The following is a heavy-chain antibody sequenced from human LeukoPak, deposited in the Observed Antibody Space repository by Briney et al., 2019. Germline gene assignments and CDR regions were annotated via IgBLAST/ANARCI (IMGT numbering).Heavy chain of an antibody. CDR3: ARGTVTMVDY. V-gene: IGHV3-66*01. D-gene: IGHD3-10*01. CDR2: IYSGGST. CDR1: GFAFSDYG. J-gene: IGHJ4*02. Sequence: GGSLRLSCAASGFAFSDYGMHWVRQAPGRGLEWVSVIYSGGSTYYADSVKGRFTISRDNSKNTLFLQMNSLRAGDTAVYYCARGTVTMVDYWGQGTVDTVSS.